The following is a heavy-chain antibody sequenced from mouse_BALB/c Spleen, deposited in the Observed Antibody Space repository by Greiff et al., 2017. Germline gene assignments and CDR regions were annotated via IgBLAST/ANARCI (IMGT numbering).Heavy chain of an antibody. D-gene: IGHD2-3*01. Sequence: EVKLMESGGGLVQPGGSRKLSCAASGFTFSSFGMHWVRQAPEKGLEWVAYISSGSSTIYYADTVKGRFTISRDNPKNTLFLQMTSLRSEDTAMYYCAMGDGYPWFAYWGQGTLVTVSA. J-gene: IGHJ3*01. CDR1: GFTFSSFG. V-gene: IGHV5-17*02. CDR3: AMGDGYPWFAY. CDR2: ISSGSSTI.